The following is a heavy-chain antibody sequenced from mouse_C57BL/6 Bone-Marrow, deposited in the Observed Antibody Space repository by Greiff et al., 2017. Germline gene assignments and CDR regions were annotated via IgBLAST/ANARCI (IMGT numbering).Heavy chain of an antibody. CDR1: GFNIKDDY. CDR2: IDPENGDT. Sequence: VQLQQSGAELVRPGASVKLSCTASGFNIKDDYMHWVKQRPEQGLEWIGWIDPENGDTEYASKFQGKATITADTSSNTAYLQLSSLTSEDTAVYYCTTYDYSYYFDYWGQGTTLTVSS. CDR3: TTYDYSYYFDY. J-gene: IGHJ2*01. V-gene: IGHV14-4*01. D-gene: IGHD2-4*01.